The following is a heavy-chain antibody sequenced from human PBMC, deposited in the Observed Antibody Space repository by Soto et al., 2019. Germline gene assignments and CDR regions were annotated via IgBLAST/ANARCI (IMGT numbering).Heavy chain of an antibody. CDR3: ARADSSSGY. CDR1: GYPFASYG. V-gene: IGHV1-18*01. J-gene: IGHJ4*02. CDR2: TSPYNGNT. D-gene: IGHD3-22*01. Sequence: QVQLVQCGAEVKKPGASVKVSCKASGYPFASYGISWVRQARGQGLEWMGWTSPYNGNTNYAQNFQGRVTMTTDTCTSTAYMELRSLRSDDTAVYYCARADSSSGYWGQGTLVTVSS.